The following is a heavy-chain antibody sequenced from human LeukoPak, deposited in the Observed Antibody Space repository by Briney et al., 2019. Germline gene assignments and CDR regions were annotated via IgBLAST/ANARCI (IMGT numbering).Heavy chain of an antibody. Sequence: GSLRLSCAASGFTFSSYGMHWVRQAPGKGLGWVAFIRYDGSNKYYADSVKGRFTISRDNSKSTLYLQMNSLRDDDSAAYFCVRVYLERLTAGYFDHWGQGTQVTVSP. CDR3: VRVYLERLTAGYFDH. J-gene: IGHJ4*02. V-gene: IGHV3-30*02. CDR1: GFTFSSYG. D-gene: IGHD2-8*01. CDR2: IRYDGSNK.